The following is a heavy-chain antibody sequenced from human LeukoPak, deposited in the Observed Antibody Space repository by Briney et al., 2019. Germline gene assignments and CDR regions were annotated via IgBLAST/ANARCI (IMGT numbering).Heavy chain of an antibody. D-gene: IGHD3-22*01. CDR1: RGTFSSYG. J-gene: IGHJ4*02. Sequence: EASVKVSCKASRGTFSSYGISWVRQAPGQGLEWMGGVIAIFGRVKYGQKFQGRATITTDESTSTAYMELSSLTSEDTGVYYCARGELGDSSGFSFFDYWGQGTLVTLSS. CDR2: VIAIFGRV. V-gene: IGHV1-69*05. CDR3: ARGELGDSSGFSFFDY.